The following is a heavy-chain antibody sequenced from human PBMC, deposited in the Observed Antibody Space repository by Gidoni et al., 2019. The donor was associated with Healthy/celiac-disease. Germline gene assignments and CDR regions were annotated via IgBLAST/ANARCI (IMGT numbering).Heavy chain of an antibody. J-gene: IGHJ4*02. Sequence: QVQPVESGGGLVKPGGSLSLSRAASGFIFRDYYRSWIREAPGKGLEWVSYISSSGSTIYYADSVKGRFTISRDNAKNSLYLQMNSLRAEDTAVYYCARVGVWGSSGWYGLDYWGQGTLVTVSS. CDR1: GFIFRDYY. CDR2: ISSSGSTI. CDR3: ARVGVWGSSGWYGLDY. V-gene: IGHV3-11*01. D-gene: IGHD6-19*01.